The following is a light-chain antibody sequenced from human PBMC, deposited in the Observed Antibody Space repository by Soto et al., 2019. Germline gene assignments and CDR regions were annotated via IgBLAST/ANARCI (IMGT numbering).Light chain of an antibody. J-gene: IGLJ1*01. V-gene: IGLV2-14*01. CDR3: HSYTSSTTYV. CDR2: EVN. Sequence: QSALTQPASVSGSPGQSITISCTGTSSDVGGYNYVSWYQQHPGKAPKLMIYEVNNRPPGVSNRFSGSKSGNTASLTISGLQAEDEADYYCHSYTSSTTYVFGTGTKVTVL. CDR1: SSDVGGYNY.